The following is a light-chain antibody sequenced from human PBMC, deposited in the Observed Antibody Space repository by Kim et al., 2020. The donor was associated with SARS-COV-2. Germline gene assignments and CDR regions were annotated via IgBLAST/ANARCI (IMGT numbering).Light chain of an antibody. CDR3: QQYGRSPIT. CDR2: GAS. V-gene: IGKV3-20*01. CDR1: QSVTSTY. J-gene: IGKJ5*01. Sequence: SPGESGPLSCRASQSVTSTYLAWYQQKLGRAPRPLIYGASSRATGTPDRFSGSGSGTDFTLTISRLEPEVFAVYYFQQYGRSPITFGQGTRLEIK.